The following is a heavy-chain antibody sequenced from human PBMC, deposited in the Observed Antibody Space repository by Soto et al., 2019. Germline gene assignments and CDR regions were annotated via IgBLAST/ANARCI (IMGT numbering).Heavy chain of an antibody. D-gene: IGHD5-18*01. CDR3: ARDRRGYSYGSRSYYYYGMDV. CDR2: IIPIFGTA. Sequence: SVKVSCKASGGTFSNYAISWVRQAPGQGLEWMGGIIPIFGTANYAQKFQGRVTITADKSTSTAYMELSSLRSEDTAVYYCARDRRGYSYGSRSYYYYGMDVWGQGTTVTV. V-gene: IGHV1-69*06. CDR1: GGTFSNYA. J-gene: IGHJ6*02.